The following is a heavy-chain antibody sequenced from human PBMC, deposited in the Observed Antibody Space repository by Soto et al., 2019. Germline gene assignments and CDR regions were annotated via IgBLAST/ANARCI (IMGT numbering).Heavy chain of an antibody. V-gene: IGHV1-18*01. CDR3: ARDLSTPPAAIGLSWFDP. Sequence: ASVKVSCKASGYTFTSYGISWVRQAPGQGLEWMGWISAYNGKTNYAQKLQGRVTITTDTSTSTAYMELSSLRSEDTAVYYCARDLSTPPAAIGLSWFDPWGQGTLVTVSS. D-gene: IGHD2-2*02. CDR1: GYTFTSYG. J-gene: IGHJ5*02. CDR2: ISAYNGKT.